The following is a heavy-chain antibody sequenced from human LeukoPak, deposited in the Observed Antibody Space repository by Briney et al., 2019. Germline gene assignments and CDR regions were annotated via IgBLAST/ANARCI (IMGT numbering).Heavy chain of an antibody. J-gene: IGHJ6*02. Sequence: SETLSLTCTVSGGSISSYYWSWIRQPPGKGLEWMGYIYYSGSTNYNPSLKSRVTIPVDTSKNQFSLKLSTVTAADTAVYYCARQGSSVYYGMDVWGQGTTVTVSS. CDR1: GGSISSYY. D-gene: IGHD2-2*01. V-gene: IGHV4-59*08. CDR2: IYYSGST. CDR3: ARQGSSVYYGMDV.